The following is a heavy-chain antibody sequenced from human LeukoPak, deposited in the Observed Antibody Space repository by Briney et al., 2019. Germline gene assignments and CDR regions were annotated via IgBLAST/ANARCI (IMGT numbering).Heavy chain of an antibody. CDR3: LVDCSGGSATDY. D-gene: IGHD2-15*01. Sequence: ASVKVSCKASGYTFTGYYMHWVRQAPGQGLEWMGRINPNSGGTNYAQKFQGRVTMTRDTSISTAYMELSRLRSDDTAVYYCLVDCSGGSATDYWGQGTLVTVSS. CDR1: GYTFTGYY. J-gene: IGHJ4*02. V-gene: IGHV1-2*06. CDR2: INPNSGGT.